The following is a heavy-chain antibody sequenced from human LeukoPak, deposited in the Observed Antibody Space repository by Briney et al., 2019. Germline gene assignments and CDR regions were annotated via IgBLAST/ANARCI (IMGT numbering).Heavy chain of an antibody. CDR1: GYTFTGYY. V-gene: IGHV1-2*06. D-gene: IGHD3-22*01. J-gene: IGHJ4*02. CDR2: GNPNSGCT. CDR3: ASRYYYDSSGYFDY. Sequence: ASVKVSCKASGYTFTGYYMHWVRQAPGQGLEWMGRGNPNSGCTNYAQKFQVRVTMTRDTSISTAYMELSRLRSDDTAVYYCASRYYYDSSGYFDYWGQGTLVTASS.